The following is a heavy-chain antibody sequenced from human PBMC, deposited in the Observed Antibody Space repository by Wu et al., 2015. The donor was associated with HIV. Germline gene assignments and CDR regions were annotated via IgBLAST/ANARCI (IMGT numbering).Heavy chain of an antibody. CDR2: INFNSGGA. D-gene: IGHD3-16*01. J-gene: IGHJ3*02. CDR3: TRGARGTPKGAFEM. CDR1: GYTFTGYY. Sequence: QAHLVQSGAEVKKPGASVKVSCEASGYTFTGYYIHWVRQAPGQGLEWMAWINFNSGGANSAQMFQGRVTMTRDTSITTAYLELSSLTSDDTAVYYCTRGARGTPKGAFEMWGQGTLVTVSS. V-gene: IGHV1-2*02.